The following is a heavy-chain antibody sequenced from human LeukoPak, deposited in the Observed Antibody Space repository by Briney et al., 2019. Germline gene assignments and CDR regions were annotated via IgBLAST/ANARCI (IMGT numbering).Heavy chain of an antibody. V-gene: IGHV3-48*04. Sequence: GGSLRLSCAASGFTFSNYWMSWVRQAPGKGLEWVAYIDLSGGILYYVDSVKGRFTVSRDNAKSSLYLQMNNLRAEDTAVYFCARDGSGFYYWGQGTLVTVSS. D-gene: IGHD3-3*01. J-gene: IGHJ4*02. CDR2: IDLSGGIL. CDR3: ARDGSGFYY. CDR1: GFTFSNYW.